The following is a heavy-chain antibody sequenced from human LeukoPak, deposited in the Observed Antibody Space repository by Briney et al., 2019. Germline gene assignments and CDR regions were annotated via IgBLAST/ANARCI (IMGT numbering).Heavy chain of an antibody. V-gene: IGHV4-30-4*08. CDR2: IYYSGST. CDR3: ARETRGAFDI. J-gene: IGHJ3*02. Sequence: SQTLYLTCTVSGGSISSGAYYWSWLRQPPGNGLEWIGYIYYSGSTYYNTSLKSRVTISVDTSKNQFSLKLSSVTAADTAVYYCARETRGAFDIWGQGTMVAVSS. CDR1: GGSISSGAYY. D-gene: IGHD3-10*01.